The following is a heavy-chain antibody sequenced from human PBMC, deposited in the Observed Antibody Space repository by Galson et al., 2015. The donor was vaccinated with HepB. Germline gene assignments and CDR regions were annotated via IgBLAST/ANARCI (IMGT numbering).Heavy chain of an antibody. CDR1: GFTFSGSA. D-gene: IGHD6-13*01. CDR3: TRLADLSGYSSS. CDR2: IRSKASNYAT. J-gene: IGHJ4*02. V-gene: IGHV3-73*01. Sequence: SLRLSCAASGFTFSGSAINWVRQTSGKGLEWVGRIRSKASNYATAYAASLKGRFTISRDDSKNTAYLHMKSLKTEDTAVYYWTRLADLSGYSSSWGQGTLVTVSS.